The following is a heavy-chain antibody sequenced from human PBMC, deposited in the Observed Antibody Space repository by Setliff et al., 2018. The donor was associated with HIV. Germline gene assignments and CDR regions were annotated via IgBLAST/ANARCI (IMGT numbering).Heavy chain of an antibody. D-gene: IGHD1-1*01. Sequence: GSLRLSCAASGFFFKNAWMSWVRQAPGKGLEWIGRIKSEADGGTEESAAFLKGRFTISRDDSENTLFLQMNSLKDEDTALYYCTTAGHGSLDFDYWGQGTQVTVSS. CDR2: IKSEADGGTE. V-gene: IGHV3-15*01. J-gene: IGHJ4*02. CDR3: TTAGHGSLDFDY. CDR1: GFFFKNAW.